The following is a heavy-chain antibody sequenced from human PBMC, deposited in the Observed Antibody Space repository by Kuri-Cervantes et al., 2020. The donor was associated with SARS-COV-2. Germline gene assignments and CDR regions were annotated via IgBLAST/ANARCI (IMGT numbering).Heavy chain of an antibody. J-gene: IGHJ4*02. V-gene: IGHV3-21*01. CDR2: ISSSSSYI. D-gene: IGHD2-21*02. CDR1: GFTFSSYS. Sequence: GGSLRLSCAASGFTFSSYSMNWVRQAPGKGLEWVSSISSSSSYIYYADSVKGRFTISRDNAKNTLYLQMNSLRAEDTAVYYCAKVGSYCGDCVDYWGQGTLVTVSS. CDR3: AKVGSYCGDCVDY.